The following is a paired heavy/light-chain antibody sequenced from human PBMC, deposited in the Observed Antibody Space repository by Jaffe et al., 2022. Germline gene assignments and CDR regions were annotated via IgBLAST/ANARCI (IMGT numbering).Light chain of an antibody. Sequence: DIVMTQSPLSLPVTPGEPASISCRSSQSLLHSNGYNYLDWYLQKPGQSPQLLIYLGSNRASGVPDRFSGSGSGTDFTLKISRVEAEDVGVYYCMQALQTPATFGQGTKLEIK. V-gene: IGKV2-28*01. CDR1: QSLLHSNGYNY. CDR3: MQALQTPAT. J-gene: IGKJ2*01. CDR2: LGS.
Heavy chain of an antibody. Sequence: QITLKESGPTLVKPTQTLTLTCTFSGFSLSTSGVGVGWIRQPPGKALEWLALIYWDDDKRYSPSLKSRLTITKDTSKNQVVLTMTNMDPVDTATYYCAHRRDPDYYGSGSYYNADYYYYMDVWGKGTTVTVSS. V-gene: IGHV2-5*02. CDR2: IYWDDDK. CDR3: AHRRDPDYYGSGSYYNADYYYYMDV. CDR1: GFSLSTSGVG. J-gene: IGHJ6*03. D-gene: IGHD3-10*01.